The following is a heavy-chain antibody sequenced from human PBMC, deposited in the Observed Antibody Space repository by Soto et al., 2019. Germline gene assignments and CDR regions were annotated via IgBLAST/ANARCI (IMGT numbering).Heavy chain of an antibody. CDR2: INHSGST. Sequence: PSETLSLTCAVYGGSFSGYYWSWIRQPPGKGLEWIGEINHSGSTNYNPSLKSRVTISVDTSKNQFSLKLSSVTAVDTAVYYCARSDYGDYRIDYWGQGTLVTVSS. J-gene: IGHJ4*02. CDR3: ARSDYGDYRIDY. CDR1: GGSFSGYY. D-gene: IGHD4-17*01. V-gene: IGHV4-34*01.